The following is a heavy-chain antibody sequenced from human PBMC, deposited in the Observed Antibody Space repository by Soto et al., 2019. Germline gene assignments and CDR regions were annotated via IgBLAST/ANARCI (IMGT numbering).Heavy chain of an antibody. CDR3: ARPHMVRGVISNGMDV. V-gene: IGHV5-51*01. CDR2: IYPGDSDT. J-gene: IGHJ6*02. CDR1: GYSFTIYC. Sequence: GESVKISCKGSGYSFTIYCIGWVLQMPWKGLEWMGIIYPGDSDTRYSPSFQGQVTISADKSISTAYLQWSSLKASDTAMYYCARPHMVRGVISNGMDVWGQGTTVTVSS. D-gene: IGHD3-10*01.